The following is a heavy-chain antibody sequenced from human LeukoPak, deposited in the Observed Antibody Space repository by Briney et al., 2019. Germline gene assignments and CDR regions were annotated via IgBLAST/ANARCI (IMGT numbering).Heavy chain of an antibody. CDR1: GYSISSGHY. Sequence: SETLSLTCAVSGYSISSGHYWVWIRQPPGKGLEYIGNIYHSGSSHYNPSLKSRVTISVDTSNNQFSLKLSFVTAADTAVYYCARAKNPYYYYYYMEFWGRGTTVTVSS. CDR3: ARAKNPYYYYYYMEF. CDR2: IYHSGSS. J-gene: IGHJ6*03. V-gene: IGHV4-38-2*01.